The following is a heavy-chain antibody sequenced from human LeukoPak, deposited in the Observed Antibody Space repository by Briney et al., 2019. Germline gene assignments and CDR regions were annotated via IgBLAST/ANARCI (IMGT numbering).Heavy chain of an antibody. Sequence: GGSLRLSCAASGFTFSSYWMSWVRQAPGRGLEGVANIKQDGSEKYYVDSVKGRFAISRDNAKNSLYLQMNSLRAEDTAVYYCARTITVTTFDYWGQGTLVTVSS. V-gene: IGHV3-7*01. CDR2: IKQDGSEK. J-gene: IGHJ4*02. D-gene: IGHD4-17*01. CDR1: GFTFSSYW. CDR3: ARTITVTTFDY.